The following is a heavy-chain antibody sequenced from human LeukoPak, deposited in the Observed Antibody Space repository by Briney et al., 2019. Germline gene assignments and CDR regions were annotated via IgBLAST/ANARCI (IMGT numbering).Heavy chain of an antibody. Sequence: PGRSLRLSCAASGFTFSTYAMHWVRQAPGKGLEWVALISYDGNNKYYADSVKGRFTISRDNSKSTLYLRMNSLRAEDTAVYYCARVRPAAALQIDCWGQGTLVTVSS. D-gene: IGHD2-2*02. V-gene: IGHV3-30-3*01. CDR3: ARVRPAAALQIDC. J-gene: IGHJ4*02. CDR2: ISYDGNNK. CDR1: GFTFSTYA.